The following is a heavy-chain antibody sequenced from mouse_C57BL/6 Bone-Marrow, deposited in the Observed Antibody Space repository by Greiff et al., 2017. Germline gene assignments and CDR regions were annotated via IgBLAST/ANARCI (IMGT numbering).Heavy chain of an antibody. CDR3: ARRRFFDY. Sequence: EVQLVESGGGLVKPGGSLKLSCAASGFTFSGYGMHWVRQAPEKGLEWVAYISSGSSNIYYADTMKGRFTISRDTAKNTLFLQMTSLRSEDTAMYYCARRRFFDYWGQGTTLTVSS. V-gene: IGHV5-17*01. J-gene: IGHJ2*01. CDR2: ISSGSSNI. CDR1: GFTFSGYG.